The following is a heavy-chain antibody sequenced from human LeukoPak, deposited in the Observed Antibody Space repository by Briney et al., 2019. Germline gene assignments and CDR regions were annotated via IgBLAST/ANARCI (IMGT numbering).Heavy chain of an antibody. J-gene: IGHJ4*02. D-gene: IGHD2-8*02. CDR1: GGSFSGYY. V-gene: IGHV4-34*01. Sequence: PSETLSLTCAVHGGSFSGYYWSWIRQPPGKGLEWIGEINHSGITTYNPCFKSRVTISGDTSNNQFSLRLSSVTAADTAVYYCACTVNNDYWGQGTLVTVSS. CDR3: ACTVNNDY. CDR2: INHSGIT.